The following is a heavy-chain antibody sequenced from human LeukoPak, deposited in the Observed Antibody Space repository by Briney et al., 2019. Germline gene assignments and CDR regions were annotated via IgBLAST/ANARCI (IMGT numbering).Heavy chain of an antibody. CDR3: AIIAVASFDY. CDR1: GFTFSSYG. D-gene: IGHD6-19*01. V-gene: IGHV3-30*03. CDR2: ISYDGSNK. J-gene: IGHJ4*02. Sequence: GGSLRLSCAASGFTFSSYGMHWVSQAPGKGLEWVAVISYDGSNKYYADSVKGRFTISRDNSKNTLYLQMNSLRAEDTAVYYCAIIAVASFDYWGQGTLVTVSS.